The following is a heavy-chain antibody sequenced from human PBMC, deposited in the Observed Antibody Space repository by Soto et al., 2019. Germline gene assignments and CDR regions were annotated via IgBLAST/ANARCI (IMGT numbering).Heavy chain of an antibody. V-gene: IGHV6-1*01. CDR1: GDSVSSNSAA. D-gene: IGHD3-22*01. CDR2: TYYRSKWYN. CDR3: ARDQRSNYYDSSGYYYFSGAFDI. Sequence: SPTLSLTCAISGDSVSSNSAAWNWIRQSPSRGLEWLGRTYYRSKWYNDYAVSVKSRITINPDTSKNQFSLQLNSVTPEDTAVYYCARDQRSNYYDSSGYYYFSGAFDIWGQGTMVTVSS. J-gene: IGHJ3*02.